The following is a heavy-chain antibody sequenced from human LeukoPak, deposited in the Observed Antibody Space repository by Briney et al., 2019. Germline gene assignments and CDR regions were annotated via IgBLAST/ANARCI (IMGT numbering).Heavy chain of an antibody. CDR1: GFTFSNYW. V-gene: IGHV3-7*01. CDR2: IKQDGSEK. Sequence: GGSLRLSCAASGFTFSNYWMSWVRQAPGKGLEWVANIKQDGSEKYYVDSVKGRFTISRDNAKNSLYLQMNSLRAEDTAVYYCARLREIPVFGVVTKSTSYFDYWGQGTLVTVSS. CDR3: ARLREIPVFGVVTKSTSYFDY. J-gene: IGHJ4*02. D-gene: IGHD3-3*01.